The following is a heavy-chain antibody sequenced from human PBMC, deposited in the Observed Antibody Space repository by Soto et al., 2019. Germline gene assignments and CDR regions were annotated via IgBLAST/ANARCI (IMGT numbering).Heavy chain of an antibody. CDR3: ARSLKRADAFDI. CDR2: INPNSGAT. CDR1: GYTFTDYY. Sequence: ASVKVSCKASGYTFTDYYMHWVRQAPGQGLELMGWINPNSGATNYAQKFQGRITMTRDTSITTAYMELSRLRSDDTADTAIYYCARSLKRADAFDIWGQGTMVTV. V-gene: IGHV1-2*02. J-gene: IGHJ3*02.